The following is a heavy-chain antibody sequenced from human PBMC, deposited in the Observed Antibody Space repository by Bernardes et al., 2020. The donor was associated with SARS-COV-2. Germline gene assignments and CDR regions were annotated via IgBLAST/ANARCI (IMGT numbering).Heavy chain of an antibody. J-gene: IGHJ5*02. V-gene: IGHV1-24*01. Sequence: APVKVACKVSGYTLTELSMHWVRQAPGKGREGMGGFDLEDGETIYAQKFQGRVTMTEDTSTDTAHMELGSLRSEDAAVDYRATGPAHCSGGSCYWFDPWGQSTLVTVS. CDR3: ATGPAHCSGGSCYWFDP. CDR1: GYTLTELS. CDR2: FDLEDGET. D-gene: IGHD2-15*01.